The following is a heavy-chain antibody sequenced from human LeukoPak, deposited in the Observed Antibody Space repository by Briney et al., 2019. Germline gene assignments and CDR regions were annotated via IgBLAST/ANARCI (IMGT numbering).Heavy chain of an antibody. CDR3: ARGPRYFDY. V-gene: IGHV3-53*01. CDR1: GFTVSSNY. Sequence: PGGSLRLSCAASGFTVSSNYMSWVRQAPRTGLEWVSVIYSTGDVYYAESVKGRFTISRDNSKNMLYLEMNSLRAEDTAVYYCARGPRYFDYWGQGTLVTVSS. J-gene: IGHJ4*02. CDR2: IYSTGDV.